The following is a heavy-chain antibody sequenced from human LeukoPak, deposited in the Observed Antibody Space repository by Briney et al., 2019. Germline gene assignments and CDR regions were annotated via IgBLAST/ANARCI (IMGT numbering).Heavy chain of an antibody. J-gene: IGHJ6*04. Sequence: SETLSLTCAVYGGSFSGYYWSWIRQPPGKGLEWIGEINHSGSTNYNPSLKSRVTISVDTYKNQFSLKLSSVTAADAAVYYCARGRITMVRGVRKLYGMDVWGKGTTVTVSS. CDR1: GGSFSGYY. V-gene: IGHV4-34*01. CDR2: INHSGST. D-gene: IGHD3-10*01. CDR3: ARGRITMVRGVRKLYGMDV.